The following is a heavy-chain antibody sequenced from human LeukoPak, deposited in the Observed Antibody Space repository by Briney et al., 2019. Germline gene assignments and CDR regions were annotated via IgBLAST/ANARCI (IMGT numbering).Heavy chain of an antibody. D-gene: IGHD3-22*01. Sequence: ASVRVSCKASGGTFSSYAISWVRQAPGQGLEWMGGIIPIFGTANYAQKFQGRVTITADESTSTAYMELSSLRSEDTAVYYCARGTYYYDSSGYDYFDYWGQGTLVTVSS. V-gene: IGHV1-69*13. CDR1: GGTFSSYA. J-gene: IGHJ4*02. CDR3: ARGTYYYDSSGYDYFDY. CDR2: IIPIFGTA.